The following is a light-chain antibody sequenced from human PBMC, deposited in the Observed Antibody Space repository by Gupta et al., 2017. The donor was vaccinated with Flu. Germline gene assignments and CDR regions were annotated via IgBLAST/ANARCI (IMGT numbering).Light chain of an antibody. CDR1: DSNIRNNC. J-gene: IGLJ1*01. V-gene: IGLV1-51*02. CDR2: ENN. Sequence: QSVSTQPPSASAAPGQKVTISCPGIDSNIRNNCVSWYQQLPGTAPRLLVYENNRQRSGRPGLFLGSKSGTSATLAITGLRTGEEDIYYSETWERGRSSGEVFGTGTRVTVL. CDR3: ETWERGRSSGEV.